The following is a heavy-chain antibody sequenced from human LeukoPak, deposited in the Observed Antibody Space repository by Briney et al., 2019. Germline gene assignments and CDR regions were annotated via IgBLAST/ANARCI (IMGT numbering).Heavy chain of an antibody. Sequence: GRSLRLSCAASGFTFSSYGMHWVRQAPGKGLEWVAVISYDGSNKYYADSVKGRLTISRDNSKNTLYLQMNSLRAEDTAVYYCAKDRLRWFGELLFDDYWGQGTLVTVSS. CDR1: GFTFSSYG. CDR3: AKDRLRWFGELLFDDY. J-gene: IGHJ4*02. V-gene: IGHV3-30*18. CDR2: ISYDGSNK. D-gene: IGHD3-10*01.